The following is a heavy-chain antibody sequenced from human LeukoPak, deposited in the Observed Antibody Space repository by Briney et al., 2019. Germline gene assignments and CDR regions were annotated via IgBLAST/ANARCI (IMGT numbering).Heavy chain of an antibody. J-gene: IGHJ4*02. CDR1: GGSISNYY. Sequence: SETLSLTCTVSGGSISNYYWNWIRQSPGKGLEWIGYIYYSGSTNYNPSLKSRVAISVDASKNQFSLKLSSVTAADTAVYYCARDHGTMTLHYWGQGTLVTVSS. D-gene: IGHD4-17*01. CDR2: IYYSGST. CDR3: ARDHGTMTLHY. V-gene: IGHV4-59*12.